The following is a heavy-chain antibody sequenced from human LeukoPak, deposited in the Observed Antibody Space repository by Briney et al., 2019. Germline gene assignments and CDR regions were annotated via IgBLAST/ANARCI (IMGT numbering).Heavy chain of an antibody. J-gene: IGHJ4*02. CDR3: AVTAATGGFDY. V-gene: IGHV1-8*03. CDR1: GYTFTSYD. D-gene: IGHD2-15*01. CDR2: MNPNSGNT. Sequence: ASEKVSCKASGYTFTSYDINWERQATGQGLEWMGWMNPNSGNTGYAQKFQGRVTITRNTSISTAYMELSSLRSEDTAVYYCAVTAATGGFDYWGQGTLVTVSS.